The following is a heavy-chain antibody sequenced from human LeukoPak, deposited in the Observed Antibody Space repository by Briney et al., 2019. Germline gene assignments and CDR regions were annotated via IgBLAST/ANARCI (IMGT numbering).Heavy chain of an antibody. CDR2: INPSGGST. CDR1: GYSFTDHS. CDR3: ARESGMAGPDAFDI. V-gene: IGHV1-46*01. D-gene: IGHD3-10*01. J-gene: IGHJ3*02. Sequence: GASVKVSCKASGYSFTDHSMHWVRQAPGQGLEWMGIINPSGGSTSYAQKFQGRVTMTRDTSTSTVYMELSSLRSEDTAVYYCARESGMAGPDAFDIWGQGTMVTVSS.